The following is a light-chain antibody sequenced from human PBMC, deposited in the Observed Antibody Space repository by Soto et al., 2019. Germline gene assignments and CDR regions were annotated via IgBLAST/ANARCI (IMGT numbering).Light chain of an antibody. Sequence: QSALTQPASVSGSPGQSITISCTGTSSDVGDYNYVSWYQQHPGKAPKLIIYGVSNRPSGISNRFSGSKSGNTASLTISGXXXXDXADYYCSSYTSTNTLVFGGGTKVTVL. CDR2: GVS. J-gene: IGLJ2*01. V-gene: IGLV2-14*01. CDR3: SSYTSTNTLV. CDR1: SSDVGDYNY.